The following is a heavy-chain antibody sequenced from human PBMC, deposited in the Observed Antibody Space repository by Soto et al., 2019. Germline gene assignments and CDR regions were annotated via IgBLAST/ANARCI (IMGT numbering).Heavy chain of an antibody. CDR3: ARDVGYCISTSCYSWFDP. Sequence: PSETLSLTCAVSGGSISSGGYSWSWIRQAPGKGLEYIGYIYHSVSTYYNPSLKSRVTISVDRSKNQFSLKLSSVTAADTAVYYCARDVGYCISTSCYSWFDPWGQGTLVTVSS. J-gene: IGHJ5*02. CDR2: IYHSVST. V-gene: IGHV4-30-2*01. CDR1: GGSISSGGYS. D-gene: IGHD2-2*02.